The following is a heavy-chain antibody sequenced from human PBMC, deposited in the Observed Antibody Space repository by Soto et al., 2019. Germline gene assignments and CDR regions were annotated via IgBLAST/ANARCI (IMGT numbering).Heavy chain of an antibody. V-gene: IGHV3-30*18. J-gene: IGHJ4*02. CDR3: AKDFQKDTTGTLDY. CDR2: ISYDGSNK. D-gene: IGHD1-1*01. Sequence: QVQLVESGGGVVQPGRSLRLSCAASGFTFSSYGMHWVRQAPGKGLEWVAVISYDGSNKYYADSVKGRFTISRDNSKNTLYLQMNSLRAEDTAVYSCAKDFQKDTTGTLDYWGQGTLVTVSS. CDR1: GFTFSSYG.